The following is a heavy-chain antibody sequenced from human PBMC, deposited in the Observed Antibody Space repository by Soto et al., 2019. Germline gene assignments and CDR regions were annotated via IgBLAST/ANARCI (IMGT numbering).Heavy chain of an antibody. J-gene: IGHJ4*02. CDR3: AREGPGAVVRGVIGSDY. Sequence: QVQLVQSGAEVKKPGASVKVSCKASGYTFTSYGISWVRQAPGQGLEWMGWISAYNGNTNYSQKLQGRVTMTTATSTSTAYMELRSLRSDDTAVYYCAREGPGAVVRGVIGSDYWGQGTLVTDSS. CDR1: GYTFTSYG. V-gene: IGHV1-18*04. D-gene: IGHD3-10*01. CDR2: ISAYNGNT.